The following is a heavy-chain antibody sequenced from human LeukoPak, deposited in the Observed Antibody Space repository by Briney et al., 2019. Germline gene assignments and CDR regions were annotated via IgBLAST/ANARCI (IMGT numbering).Heavy chain of an antibody. CDR3: YATEPY. J-gene: IGHJ4*02. V-gene: IGHV3-33*01. Sequence: PGGSLRLSCAASGFTFSSYGMHWVRQVPGKGLDWVAVIWYDGSNKYYADSVKGRFTISRDNSKNTLYLQMNSLRAEDTALYYCYATEPYWGQGTLVTVSS. CDR2: IWYDGSNK. D-gene: IGHD1-26*01. CDR1: GFTFSSYG.